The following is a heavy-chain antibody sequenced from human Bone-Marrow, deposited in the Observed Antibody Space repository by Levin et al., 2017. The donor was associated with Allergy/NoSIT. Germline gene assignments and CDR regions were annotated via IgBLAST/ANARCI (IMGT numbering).Heavy chain of an antibody. CDR2: ISAYNGNT. Sequence: ASVKVSCKASGYTFTSYGFNWVRQAPGQGPEWMGWISAYNGNTNYVQKFLGRVAMTTDTSTSTAYMEMRSLRSDDTAVYYCARGDKYGSGEDAFDIWGQGTMVTVSS. V-gene: IGHV1-18*01. CDR1: GYTFTSYG. D-gene: IGHD3-10*01. CDR3: ARGDKYGSGEDAFDI. J-gene: IGHJ3*02.